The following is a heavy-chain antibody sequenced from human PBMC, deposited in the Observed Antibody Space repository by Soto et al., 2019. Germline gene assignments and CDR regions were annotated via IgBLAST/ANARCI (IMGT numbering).Heavy chain of an antibody. V-gene: IGHV4-31*03. J-gene: IGHJ5*02. Sequence: QVQLQESGPGLVKPSQTLSLTCTVSGGSISSGDYYWSWIRQHPGKGLEWIGYIYYSGSTYYNPSLKSRVTISVDTSKNQFSQKLSSVTAADTAVYYCARWWSGSRQGFDPWGQGTLVTVSS. D-gene: IGHD3-3*01. CDR1: GGSISSGDYY. CDR3: ARWWSGSRQGFDP. CDR2: IYYSGST.